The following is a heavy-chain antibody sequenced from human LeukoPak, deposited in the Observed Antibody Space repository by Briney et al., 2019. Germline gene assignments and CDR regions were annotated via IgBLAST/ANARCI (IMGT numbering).Heavy chain of an antibody. J-gene: IGHJ4*02. D-gene: IGHD6-19*01. Sequence: GGSLRLSCAASGFTFSSYSMNWVRQAPGKGPEWVSYISSSSSTIYYADSVKGRFTISRDNAKNSLYLQMNSLRDEDTAVYYCAKPLYSSGFYYFDYWGQGTLVTVSS. CDR3: AKPLYSSGFYYFDY. CDR1: GFTFSSYS. CDR2: ISSSSSTI. V-gene: IGHV3-48*02.